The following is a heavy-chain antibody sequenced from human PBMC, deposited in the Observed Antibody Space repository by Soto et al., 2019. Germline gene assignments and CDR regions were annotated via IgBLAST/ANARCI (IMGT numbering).Heavy chain of an antibody. D-gene: IGHD3-22*01. V-gene: IGHV4-34*01. CDR3: ARVTYYYDSSGYYYDAFDI. J-gene: IGHJ3*02. CDR1: GGSFSGYY. Sequence: TLSLTCAVYGGSFSGYYWSWIRQPPGKGLEWIGEINHSGSTNYNPSLKSRVNISVDTSKNQFSLKLSSVTAADKAVYHCARVTYYYDSSGYYYDAFDIWGQGT. CDR2: INHSGST.